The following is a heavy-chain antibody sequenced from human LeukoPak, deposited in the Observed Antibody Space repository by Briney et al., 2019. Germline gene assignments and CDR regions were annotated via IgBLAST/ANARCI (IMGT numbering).Heavy chain of an antibody. CDR2: INLDGSEK. V-gene: IGHV3-7*01. CDR3: ARDSLHPRRLSDAFDV. CDR1: GFIFSTSW. Sequence: GGSLRLSCTASGFIFSTSWMTWVRQAPGKGLEWVANINLDGSEKYYVDSVKGRFTISRDNAKNSLYLQMNSLGAEDSAVYYCARDSLHPRRLSDAFDVWGQGTMVTVSS. D-gene: IGHD3-16*02. J-gene: IGHJ3*01.